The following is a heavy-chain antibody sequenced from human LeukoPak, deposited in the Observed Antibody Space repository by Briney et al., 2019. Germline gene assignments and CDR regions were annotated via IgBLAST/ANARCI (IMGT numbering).Heavy chain of an antibody. CDR1: GGSISSYY. CDR2: IYYSGST. D-gene: IGHD2/OR15-2a*01. Sequence: SETLSLTCTVSGGSISSYYWSWIRQPPGKGLEWIGYIYYSGSTNYNPSLKSRVTISVDTSKTQFSLKLSSVTAADTAVYYCARDSAPNLLAYFDYWGQGILVTVSS. CDR3: ARDSAPNLLAYFDY. J-gene: IGHJ4*02. V-gene: IGHV4-59*01.